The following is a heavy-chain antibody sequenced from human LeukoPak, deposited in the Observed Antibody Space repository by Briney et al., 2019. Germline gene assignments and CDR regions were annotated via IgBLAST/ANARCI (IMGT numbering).Heavy chain of an antibody. V-gene: IGHV4-4*02. CDR2: IYPSGST. J-gene: IGHJ3*02. Sequence: PSGTLSLTCAVSGGSISSSNWWAWVRQPPGKGLEWIGEIYPSGSTNYNPSLKSRVTVSVDESKNQFSLRLTSVTAADTAVYYCARDQGGGRHASVAFDIWGQGTMVTVSS. CDR3: ARDQGGGRHASVAFDI. D-gene: IGHD1-26*01. CDR1: GGSISSSNW.